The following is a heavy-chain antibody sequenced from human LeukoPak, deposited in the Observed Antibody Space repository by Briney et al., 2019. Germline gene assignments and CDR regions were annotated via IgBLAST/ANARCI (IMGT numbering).Heavy chain of an antibody. Sequence: GASVKVSCKASGGTFSSYAISWVRQAPGQGLEWMGGIIPIFGTANYAQKFQGRVTITADESTSTAYMELSSLRSEDTAVYYCARGGVSGKPYQLLYFDYWGQGTLVTVSS. CDR1: GGTFSSYA. CDR2: IIPIFGTA. V-gene: IGHV1-69*13. D-gene: IGHD2-2*02. CDR3: ARGGVSGKPYQLLYFDY. J-gene: IGHJ4*02.